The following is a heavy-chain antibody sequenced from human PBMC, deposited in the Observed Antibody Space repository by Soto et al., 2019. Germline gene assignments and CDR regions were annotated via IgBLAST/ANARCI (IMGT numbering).Heavy chain of an antibody. D-gene: IGHD3-10*01. J-gene: IGHJ6*03. Sequence: QVQLVQSGAEVKKPGSSVKVSCKASGGTFSSYTISWVRQAPGQGLEWMGRIIPILGIANYAQKFQGRVTITADKFTSTAYMELSSLRSEDTAVYYCARAAYGSGSPYYYYYMDVWGKGTTVTVSS. CDR3: ARAAYGSGSPYYYYYMDV. V-gene: IGHV1-69*02. CDR2: IIPILGIA. CDR1: GGTFSSYT.